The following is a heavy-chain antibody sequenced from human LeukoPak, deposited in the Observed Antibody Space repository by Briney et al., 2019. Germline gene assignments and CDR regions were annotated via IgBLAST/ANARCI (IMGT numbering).Heavy chain of an antibody. D-gene: IGHD6-19*01. J-gene: IGHJ4*02. CDR2: IYSSGTT. V-gene: IGHV4-59*08. CDR1: GASISTYY. CDR3: AKAVYPVAGPFDY. Sequence: SETLSLTCTVSGASISTYYWSWIRQPPGKGLEWIGYIYSSGTTNYNPSLKSRVTISIDTSMNQFSLTLNSVTAADTAVYYCAKAVYPVAGPFDYWGQGTLVTVSS.